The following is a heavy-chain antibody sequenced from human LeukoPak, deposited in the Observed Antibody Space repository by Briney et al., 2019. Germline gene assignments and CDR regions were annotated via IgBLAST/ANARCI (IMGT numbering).Heavy chain of an antibody. Sequence: ASVKVSCKASGYTFINYYMHWVRQAPGQGLEWMGIINPSGDTTTYAQKFQGRLTMTTDTSTSTVYMELSSLTSEDTAVYYCARTTGRANYLFDFWGQGTLVTVSS. CDR3: ARTTGRANYLFDF. CDR2: INPSGDTT. CDR1: GYTFINYY. D-gene: IGHD4/OR15-4a*01. J-gene: IGHJ4*02. V-gene: IGHV1-46*01.